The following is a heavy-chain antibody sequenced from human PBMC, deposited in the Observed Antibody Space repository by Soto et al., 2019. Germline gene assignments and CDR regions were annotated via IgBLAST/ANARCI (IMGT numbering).Heavy chain of an antibody. CDR2: IIPIFGTA. V-gene: IGHV1-69*12. Sequence: QVQLVQSGAEVKKPGSSVKVSCKASGGTFSSYAISWVRQAPGQGLEWMGGIIPIFGTANYAQKFKGRVTITADESTSTADMELSSLRSEDTAVYYCASVLELHYYYGMDVWGQGTTVTVSS. J-gene: IGHJ6*02. D-gene: IGHD1-7*01. CDR3: ASVLELHYYYGMDV. CDR1: GGTFSSYA.